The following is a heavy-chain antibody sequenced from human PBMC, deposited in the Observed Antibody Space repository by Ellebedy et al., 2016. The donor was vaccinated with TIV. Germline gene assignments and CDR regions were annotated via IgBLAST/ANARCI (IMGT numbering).Heavy chain of an antibody. CDR3: AKDRIRIAAPGAFDS. D-gene: IGHD6-13*01. J-gene: IGHJ4*02. CDR2: IYGGGTI. Sequence: GESLKISCAASGFTVSSNFMTWVRQAPGKGLEWVSVIYGGGTIRYADSVKGRFTISRDNSKNTVDLQMNSLRAEDTAVYYCAKDRIRIAAPGAFDSWGQGALVTVSS. CDR1: GFTVSSNF. V-gene: IGHV3-53*01.